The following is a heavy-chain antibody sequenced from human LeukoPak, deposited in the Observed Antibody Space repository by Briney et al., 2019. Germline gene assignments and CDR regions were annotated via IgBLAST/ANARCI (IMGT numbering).Heavy chain of an antibody. V-gene: IGHV4-31*03. CDR3: ARPMDTAMVFAFDI. D-gene: IGHD5-18*01. CDR1: GGSISSGAYY. J-gene: IGHJ3*02. Sequence: PSETLSLTCTVSGGSISSGAYYWSWIRQVPGKGLEWIGYGYFRGNTFYNPSLKGRVTISVDTSNNHFSLQLNSVTAADTAVYYCARPMDTAMVFAFDIWGQGTMVTVSS. CDR2: GYFRGNT.